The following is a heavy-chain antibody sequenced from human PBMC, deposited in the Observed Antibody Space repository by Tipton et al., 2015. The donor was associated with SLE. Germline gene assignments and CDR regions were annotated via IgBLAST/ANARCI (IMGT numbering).Heavy chain of an antibody. V-gene: IGHV3-33*08. CDR3: ATLWGYCSVGRCYSAF. Sequence: SLRLSCAASGFTFSNYGMHWVRQAPGKGLEWVAVIWYDGSNKYYADSVKGRFAISRDNSKNTLYLQMNSLRPEDTAVYYCATLWGYCSVGRCYSAFWGQGTLVTVSS. CDR2: IWYDGSNK. J-gene: IGHJ4*02. CDR1: GFTFSNYG. D-gene: IGHD2-15*01.